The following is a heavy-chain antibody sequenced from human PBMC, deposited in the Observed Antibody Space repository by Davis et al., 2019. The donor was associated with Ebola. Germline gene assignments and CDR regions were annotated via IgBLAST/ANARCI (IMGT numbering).Heavy chain of an antibody. CDR3: AREKIEWLRFPGPYYYYGMDV. CDR1: GFTFSSYW. CDR2: IKQDGSEK. J-gene: IGHJ6*02. D-gene: IGHD5-12*01. V-gene: IGHV3-7*01. Sequence: PGGSLRLSCAAPGFTFSSYWMSWVRQAPGKGLEWVANIKQDGSEKYYVDSVKGRFTISRDNAKNSLYLQMNSLRAEDTAVYYCAREKIEWLRFPGPYYYYGMDVWGQGTTVTVSS.